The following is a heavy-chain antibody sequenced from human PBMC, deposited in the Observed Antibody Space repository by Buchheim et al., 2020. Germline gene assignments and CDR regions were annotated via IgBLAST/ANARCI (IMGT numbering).Heavy chain of an antibody. CDR2: IKQDGSEK. Sequence: EVQLVESGGGLVQPGGSLRLSCAASGFTFSSYWMSWVRQAPGKGLEWVANIKQDGSEKYYVDSVKGRFTISRDNAKNSLYLQMNSLRAEDTAVYYCARDRYYDVWSGYYTGYYYYGMDVWGQGT. CDR1: GFTFSSYW. J-gene: IGHJ6*02. D-gene: IGHD3-3*01. CDR3: ARDRYYDVWSGYYTGYYYYGMDV. V-gene: IGHV3-7*04.